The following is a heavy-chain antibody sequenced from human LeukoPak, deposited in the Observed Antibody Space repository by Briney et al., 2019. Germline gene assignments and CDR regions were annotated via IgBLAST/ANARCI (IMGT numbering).Heavy chain of an antibody. Sequence: SGGSLRLSRVISGYTFTHYGFHWVRQAPGKALEWVAFISYDGNNKYEDSVKARFTISRDNSKSTLHLQMNGLRAEDTAVYYCARDPLDISRWTNAFDIWGQGTTVIVS. CDR3: ARDPLDISRWTNAFDI. V-gene: IGHV3-30*03. J-gene: IGHJ3*02. CDR1: GYTFTHYG. CDR2: ISYDGNNK. D-gene: IGHD5-12*01.